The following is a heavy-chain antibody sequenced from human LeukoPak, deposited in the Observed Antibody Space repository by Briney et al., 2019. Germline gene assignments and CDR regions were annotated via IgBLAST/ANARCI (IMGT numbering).Heavy chain of an antibody. V-gene: IGHV5-51*01. J-gene: IGHJ3*02. CDR2: IYPGDSDT. CDR1: GYSFTTYW. D-gene: IGHD6-13*01. Sequence: GESLKISCEGSGYSFTTYWIGWVREMPAKGLEWMGIIYPGDSDTTYSPSFQGQVTISADKSISTASLQWSSLQASDSAMYYCGRIPAAGSLKGSFDIWGQGTMVTVSS. CDR3: GRIPAAGSLKGSFDI.